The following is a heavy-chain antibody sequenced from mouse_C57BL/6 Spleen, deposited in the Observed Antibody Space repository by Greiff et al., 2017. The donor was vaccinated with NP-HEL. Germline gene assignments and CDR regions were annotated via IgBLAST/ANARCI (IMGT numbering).Heavy chain of an antibody. J-gene: IGHJ2*01. CDR2: IYPRSGNT. V-gene: IGHV1-81*01. CDR1: GYTFTSYG. CDR3: ACPYYHGSSPYDFDY. Sequence: VQLQQSGAELARPGASVKLSCTASGYTFTSYGISWVKQRTGQGLEWIGEIYPRSGNTYYNEKFKGKATLTADKSSSTAYMELRSLTSEDSAVYICACPYYHGSSPYDFDYWGQGTTLTASS. D-gene: IGHD1-1*01.